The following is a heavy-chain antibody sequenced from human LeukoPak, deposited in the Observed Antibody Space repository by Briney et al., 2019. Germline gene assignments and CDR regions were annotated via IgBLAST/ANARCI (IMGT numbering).Heavy chain of an antibody. CDR2: IYYTGSI. CDR3: ARGLLSRDYDSSGFGY. V-gene: IGHV4-30-4*01. J-gene: IGHJ4*02. D-gene: IGHD3-22*01. CDR1: GASISSGDYY. Sequence: SETLSLTCTVSGASISSGDYYWNWIRQSPGKGLEWIGYIYYTGSIYYNPSLKSRVIISVDTSKNQFPLNLSSATAADTAVYYCARGLLSRDYDSSGFGYWGQGTLVTVSS.